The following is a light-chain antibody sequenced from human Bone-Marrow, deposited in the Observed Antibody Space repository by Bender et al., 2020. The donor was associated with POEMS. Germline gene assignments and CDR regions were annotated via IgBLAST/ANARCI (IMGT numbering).Light chain of an antibody. V-gene: IGLV1-40*01. CDR1: SSNTGSGYD. J-gene: IGLJ3*02. Sequence: QSALTQPASVSGSPGQSITISCTGSSSNTGSGYDINWYQHLPGTAPKLLIYGYNNRPSGVPDRFSGSKSGTSASLAITGLQAEDEGDYYCQSYDNSLGGWVFGGGTKLNVL. CDR2: GYN. CDR3: QSYDNSLGGWV.